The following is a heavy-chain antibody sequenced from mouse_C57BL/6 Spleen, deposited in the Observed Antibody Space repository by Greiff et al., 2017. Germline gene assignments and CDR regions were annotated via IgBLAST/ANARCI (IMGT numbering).Heavy chain of an antibody. CDR2: ISYDGSN. CDR1: GYSITSGYY. V-gene: IGHV3-6*01. CDR3: ARDRGTRAMDY. Sequence: DVKLQESGPGLVKPSQSLSLTCSVTGYSITSGYYWNWIRQFPGNILEWLGYISYDGSNKYNPSLKNRISITRDTAKNQFFLQLHSVTTEDTATYYCARDRGTRAMDYWGQGTAVTVSS. D-gene: IGHD4-1*01. J-gene: IGHJ4*01.